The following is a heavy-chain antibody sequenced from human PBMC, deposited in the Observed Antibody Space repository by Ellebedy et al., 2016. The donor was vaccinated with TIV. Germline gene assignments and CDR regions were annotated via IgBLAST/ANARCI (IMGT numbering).Heavy chain of an antibody. CDR2: ISTTDGT. V-gene: IGHV3-23*01. D-gene: IGHD5-24*01. CDR3: ATQLWNTEF. Sequence: GESLKISCEASESTFSSYGMSWVRQAPGKGLEWVSSISTTDGTHYSDSVKGRFTISRDNPKNTVYLQMNSLRVEDTAVYYCATQLWNTEFWGQGTLVIVSS. CDR1: ESTFSSYG. J-gene: IGHJ4*02.